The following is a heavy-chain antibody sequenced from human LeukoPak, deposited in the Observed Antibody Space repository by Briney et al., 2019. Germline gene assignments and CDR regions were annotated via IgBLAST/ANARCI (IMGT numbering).Heavy chain of an antibody. V-gene: IGHV1-69*05. CDR3: ARRGLRGWYFDL. CDR2: SIPIFGTA. D-gene: IGHD3-10*01. Sequence: GASVKVSCKASGGTFSSYAISWVRQAPGQGLEWMGGSIPIFGTANYAQKFQGRVTITTDESTSTAYMELSSLRSEDTAVYYCARRGLRGWYFDLWGRGTLVTVSS. CDR1: GGTFSSYA. J-gene: IGHJ2*01.